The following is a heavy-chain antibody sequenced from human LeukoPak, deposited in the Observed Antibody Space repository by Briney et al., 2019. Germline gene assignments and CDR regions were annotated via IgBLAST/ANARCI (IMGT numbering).Heavy chain of an antibody. D-gene: IGHD4-17*01. Sequence: GGSLRLSCAASGFTFSSYGMHWVRQAPGKGLERVAFIRYDGSNKYYADSVKGRFTISRDNSKNTLYLQMNSLRAEDTAVYYCAKDYGTRNRSFDYWGQGTLVTVSS. V-gene: IGHV3-30*02. CDR2: IRYDGSNK. CDR1: GFTFSSYG. CDR3: AKDYGTRNRSFDY. J-gene: IGHJ4*02.